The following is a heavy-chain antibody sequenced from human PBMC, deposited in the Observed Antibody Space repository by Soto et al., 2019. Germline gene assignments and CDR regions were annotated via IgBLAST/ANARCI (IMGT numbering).Heavy chain of an antibody. Sequence: GGSLRLSCVASGFTFSNYAMSWVRQAPGKGLECVSVVSGSGGSTSYADSVKGRFTISGDNSKNTLYLQMNSLRAEDTAVYYCAKGTWEPTRPGPYFAYWGQGTLVTVSS. CDR2: VSGSGGST. CDR1: GFTFSNYA. J-gene: IGHJ4*02. V-gene: IGHV3-23*01. CDR3: AKGTWEPTRPGPYFAY. D-gene: IGHD1-26*01.